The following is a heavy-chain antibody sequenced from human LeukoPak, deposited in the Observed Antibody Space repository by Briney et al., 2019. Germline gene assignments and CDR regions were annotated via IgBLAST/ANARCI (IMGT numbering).Heavy chain of an antibody. V-gene: IGHV4-4*02. CDR1: GGSISSSNW. J-gene: IGHJ4*02. D-gene: IGHD6-13*01. Sequence: SGTLSLTCAVSGGSISSSNWWSWVRQPPGQGLEWIGEIYHSGSTNYNPSLKSRVTISVDKSKNQFSLKLSSVTAADTAVYYCARASSSWYRGVGYLDYWGQGTLVTVSS. CDR2: IYHSGST. CDR3: ARASSSWYRGVGYLDY.